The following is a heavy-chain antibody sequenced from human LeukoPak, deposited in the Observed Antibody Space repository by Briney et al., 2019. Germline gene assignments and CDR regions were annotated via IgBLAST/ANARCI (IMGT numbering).Heavy chain of an antibody. V-gene: IGHV3-21*04. D-gene: IGHD3-22*01. CDR2: ISSSSSYI. CDR1: GFTFSSYS. CDR3: ATYSSLNRREFQY. J-gene: IGHJ1*01. Sequence: GGSLRLSCAASGFTFSSYSMNWVRQAPGKGLEWVSSISSSSSYIYYADSVKGRFTISRDNSKNTLYLQMNSLRATDTAVYYCATYSSLNRREFQYWGQGTLLTVSS.